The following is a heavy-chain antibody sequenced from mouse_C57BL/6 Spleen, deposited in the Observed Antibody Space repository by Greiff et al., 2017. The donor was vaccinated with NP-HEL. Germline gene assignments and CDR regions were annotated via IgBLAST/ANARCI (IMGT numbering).Heavy chain of an antibody. J-gene: IGHJ2*01. CDR1: GYSITCGYY. V-gene: IGHV3-6*01. Sequence: EVKLVESGPGLVKPSQSLSLTCSVTGYSITCGYYWNWIRQFPGNKLEWMGYISYDGSNNYNPSLKNRISITRDTSKNQFFLKLNSVTTEDTATYYCARDQLTGVDYWGQGTTLTVSS. CDR3: ARDQLTGVDY. D-gene: IGHD4-1*01. CDR2: ISYDGSN.